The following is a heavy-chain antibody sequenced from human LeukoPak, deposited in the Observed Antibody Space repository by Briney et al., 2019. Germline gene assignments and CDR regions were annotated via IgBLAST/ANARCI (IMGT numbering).Heavy chain of an antibody. CDR3: ARDSTWQLDY. D-gene: IGHD5-12*01. CDR2: IKEDGSVK. CDR1: GFTFSTHW. Sequence: GGSLRLSCTASGFTFSTHWMTWVRQPPGKGLEWVANIKEDGSVKYYVDSVKGRFTISRDNTKNALYLQMNSPRADDTAVYFCARDSTWQLDYWGQGTLITVSS. V-gene: IGHV3-7*03. J-gene: IGHJ4*02.